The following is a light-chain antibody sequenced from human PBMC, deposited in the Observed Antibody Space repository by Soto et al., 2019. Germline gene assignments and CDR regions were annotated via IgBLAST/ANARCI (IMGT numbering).Light chain of an antibody. CDR2: EVS. V-gene: IGLV2-14*01. J-gene: IGLJ1*01. CDR1: SSDVGGYNY. CDR3: ISYTDFSGPYV. Sequence: QSALTQPASLSGSPGQSITISCTGTSSDVGGYNYVSWYEHHPGKAPKLLISEVSNRPSGISNRFSGSKSGNTASLTISGLQAEDEANYFCISYTDFSGPYVFGTGTKVTVL.